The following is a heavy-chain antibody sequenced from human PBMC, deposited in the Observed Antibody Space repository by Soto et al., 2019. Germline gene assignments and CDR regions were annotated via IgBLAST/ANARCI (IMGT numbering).Heavy chain of an antibody. J-gene: IGHJ5*02. D-gene: IGHD5-18*01. Sequence: SETLSLTCTVSGGSISNYYWSWIRQPPGRGLEWIGHIFYSGSTNYNPALKSRVTISVDTSKSQFSLKLSSVTAADTAVYYCAKDSGYNYGYFRWFDPWGQGTLGTVSS. CDR2: IFYSGST. V-gene: IGHV4-59*01. CDR1: GGSISNYY. CDR3: AKDSGYNYGYFRWFDP.